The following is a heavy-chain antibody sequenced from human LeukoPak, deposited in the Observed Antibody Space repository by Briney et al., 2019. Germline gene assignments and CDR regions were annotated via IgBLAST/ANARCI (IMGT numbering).Heavy chain of an antibody. CDR3: ARAEVPAAIKSGAFDI. Sequence: GGSLRLSCAASGFTFSGYGMHWVRQAPGKGLEWVAVIWSDGSNKYYADSVKGRFTISRDNSKNTLYLQMNSLRAEDTAVYYCARAEVPAAIKSGAFDIWGQGTIVTVSS. J-gene: IGHJ3*02. CDR2: IWSDGSNK. CDR1: GFTFSGYG. D-gene: IGHD2-2*01. V-gene: IGHV3-33*01.